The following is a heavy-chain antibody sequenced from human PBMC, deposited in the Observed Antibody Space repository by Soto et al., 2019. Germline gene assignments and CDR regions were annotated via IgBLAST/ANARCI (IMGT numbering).Heavy chain of an antibody. V-gene: IGHV3-64*02. CDR3: ARVFYDTGGNYYDY. CDR1: GFTFSSYA. CDR2: ITRDGGNT. J-gene: IGHJ4*02. Sequence: PGGSLRLSCAASGFTFSSYAMSWVRQAPGKGLEYVSAITRDGGNTYYADSVKGRFIISRDNSRSTLYLQMGSLRAEDMAVYYCARVFYDTGGNYYDYWGQGKMVTVSS. D-gene: IGHD3-22*01.